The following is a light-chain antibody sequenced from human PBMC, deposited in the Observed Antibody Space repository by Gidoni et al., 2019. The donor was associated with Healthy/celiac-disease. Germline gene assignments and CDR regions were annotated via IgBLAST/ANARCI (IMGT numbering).Light chain of an antibody. CDR3: QQYYSTPT. V-gene: IGKV4-1*01. CDR1: QSVLYSSHNKNY. J-gene: IGKJ1*01. Sequence: DIVMTQPPDPLAVALGERANINCKSSQSVLYSSHNKNYLAWYQQKPGPPPKLLIYWASTREAGVPDRFSGGGSGTDFTLTISSLQAEDVAVYYCQQYYSTPTFGQGTKVEIK. CDR2: WAS.